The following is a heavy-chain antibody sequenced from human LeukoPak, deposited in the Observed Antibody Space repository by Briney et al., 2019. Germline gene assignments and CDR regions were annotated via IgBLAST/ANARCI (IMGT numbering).Heavy chain of an antibody. CDR2: ISSSSSTI. Sequence: GGSLRLSCAASGFTFSSYSMNWVRQAPGKGLEWVSYISSSSSTIYYAGSVKGRFTISRDNAKNSLYLQMNSLRAEDTAVYYCARSGSGSYYKHDDYWGQGTLVTVSS. D-gene: IGHD3-10*01. J-gene: IGHJ4*02. CDR1: GFTFSSYS. V-gene: IGHV3-48*04. CDR3: ARSGSGSYYKHDDY.